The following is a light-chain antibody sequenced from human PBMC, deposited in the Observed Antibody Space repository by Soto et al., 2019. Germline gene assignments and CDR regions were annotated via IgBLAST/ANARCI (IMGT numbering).Light chain of an antibody. J-gene: IGKJ5*01. Sequence: EIVWTHSPGTLSLSPGERATLTCSASQSVSSSYLAWYQQKPGQAPRLLIYGASSRATGIPDRFSGSGSGTEFTLTISSLQSEDFALYYCQQYQNWPLITFGQGTRLEIK. CDR2: GAS. CDR1: QSVSSSY. V-gene: IGKV3-20*01. CDR3: QQYQNWPLIT.